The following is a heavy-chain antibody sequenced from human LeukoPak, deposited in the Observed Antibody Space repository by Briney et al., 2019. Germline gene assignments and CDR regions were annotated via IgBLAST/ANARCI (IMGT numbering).Heavy chain of an antibody. CDR2: IYYSGST. V-gene: IGHV4-31*03. Sequence: PSETLSLTCTVSGGSISSGGYYWIWVRQHPGKGLEWIGYIYYSGSTYYNPSLKSRTSISSDTSKNHFSLTLSSVTAADTAVYYCARDHPYSQRAHDAFDIWGQGTMVTVSS. J-gene: IGHJ3*02. D-gene: IGHD1-26*01. CDR1: GGSISSGGYY. CDR3: ARDHPYSQRAHDAFDI.